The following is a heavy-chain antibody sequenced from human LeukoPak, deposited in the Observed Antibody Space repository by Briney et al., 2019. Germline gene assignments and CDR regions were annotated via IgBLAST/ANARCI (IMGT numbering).Heavy chain of an antibody. Sequence: SETLSLTCTVSGGSISSSSYYWGWIRQPPGKGLEWIGTIYYSGSTYYNPSLKSRVTISVDTSKNQFSLKLSSVTAADTAVYYCARRPLNYYDSSGYLLTFFDYWGPGTLVTVSS. V-gene: IGHV4-39*01. CDR3: ARRPLNYYDSSGYLLTFFDY. D-gene: IGHD3-22*01. CDR2: IYYSGST. CDR1: GGSISSSSYY. J-gene: IGHJ4*02.